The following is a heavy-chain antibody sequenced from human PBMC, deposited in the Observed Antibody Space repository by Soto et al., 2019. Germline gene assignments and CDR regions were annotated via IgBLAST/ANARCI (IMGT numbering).Heavy chain of an antibody. Sequence: EVQLVESGGGLIQPGGSLRLSCAASGFTVSSNYMSWVRQAPGKGLEWVSVIYSGGSTYYADSVKGRFTISRDNSKNTLYLQMNSLRAGDTAVYYCAREGCSGGSCYSGSDYYYGMDVWGQGTTVTVSS. CDR1: GFTVSSNY. V-gene: IGHV3-53*01. CDR3: AREGCSGGSCYSGSDYYYGMDV. CDR2: IYSGGST. D-gene: IGHD2-15*01. J-gene: IGHJ6*02.